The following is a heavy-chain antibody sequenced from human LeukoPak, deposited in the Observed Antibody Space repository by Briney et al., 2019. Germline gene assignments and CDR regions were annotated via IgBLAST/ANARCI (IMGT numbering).Heavy chain of an antibody. Sequence: SETLSLTCTVSGGSISSYYWSWIRQPPGKGLEWIGYIYYSGSTNYNPSLKSRVTISIDTSKNQFSLRLSSVTATDTAIYYCARISSGWFDYWGQGTLVTVSS. J-gene: IGHJ4*02. CDR3: ARISSGWFDY. CDR1: GGSISSYY. V-gene: IGHV4-59*01. CDR2: IYYSGST. D-gene: IGHD6-19*01.